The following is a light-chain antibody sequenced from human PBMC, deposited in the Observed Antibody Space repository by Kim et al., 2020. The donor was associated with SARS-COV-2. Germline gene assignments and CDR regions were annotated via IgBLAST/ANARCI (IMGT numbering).Light chain of an antibody. Sequence: DTVMTQSPDSLAVSLGERATINCKSSQSILITSNNKNCLAWYQQKPGQPPKLLIYWASTRDSGVPDRFSGSGSRTDFTLTITSLQAEDVAVYFCQQHCTTPLTFGGGTRWISN. CDR1: QSILITSNNKNC. V-gene: IGKV4-1*01. CDR2: WAS. CDR3: QQHCTTPLT. J-gene: IGKJ4*01.